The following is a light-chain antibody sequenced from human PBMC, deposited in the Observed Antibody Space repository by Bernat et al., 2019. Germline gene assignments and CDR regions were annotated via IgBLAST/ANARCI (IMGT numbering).Light chain of an antibody. CDR1: SCDIGGYNF. CDR2: DVS. V-gene: IGLV2-14*03. J-gene: IGLJ1*01. CDR3: CSYTSWSSPYV. Sequence: QSALTQPASVSGSPGQSITISCTGTSCDIGGYNFVSWYQQHPGKAPKLMISDVSHRPSGVSNRFSASKSGNTASLSISGLQAEDEADYYCCSYTSWSSPYVFGTGTKVTVL.